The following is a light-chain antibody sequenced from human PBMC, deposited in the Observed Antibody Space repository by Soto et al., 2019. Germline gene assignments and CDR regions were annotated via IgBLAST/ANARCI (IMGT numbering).Light chain of an antibody. V-gene: IGKV3-15*01. CDR1: QSVSRN. J-gene: IGKJ5*01. CDR3: QQYSNSPT. CDR2: GAS. Sequence: EILMPQSPATLSVSPVEMAPLSCSASQSVSRNLAWYQQRPGQAPRILISGASTRATGIAARFSGSGSGREFTLTISSLQSEDSALYYRQQYSNSPTCGQGTRREIK.